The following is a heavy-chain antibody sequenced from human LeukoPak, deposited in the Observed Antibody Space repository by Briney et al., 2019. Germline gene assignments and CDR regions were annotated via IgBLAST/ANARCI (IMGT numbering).Heavy chain of an antibody. CDR1: GGSFSGYY. V-gene: IGHV4-34*01. Sequence: SETLSLTCAVYGGSFSGYYWSWIRQPPGKGLEWIGEINHSGSTNYNPSLKSRVTISVDTSKNQCSLKLSSVTAADTAVYYCARPTVRRGYYYSSGYQGSWFDPWGQGTMVTVSS. J-gene: IGHJ5*02. D-gene: IGHD3-22*01. CDR2: INHSGST. CDR3: ARPTVRRGYYYSSGYQGSWFDP.